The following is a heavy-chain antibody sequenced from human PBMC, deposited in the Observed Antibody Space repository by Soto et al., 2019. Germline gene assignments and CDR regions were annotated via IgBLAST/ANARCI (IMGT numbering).Heavy chain of an antibody. Sequence: GGSLRLSCAASGFTFSSYGMHWVRQAPGKGLEWVAVIWYDGSNKYYVDSVKGRFTISRDNSKNTLYLQMNSLRAEDTAVYYCARDGVPLYYYGSGSYIGVTTGYYYYYGMDVWGQGTTVTVSS. V-gene: IGHV3-33*01. CDR2: IWYDGSNK. J-gene: IGHJ6*02. CDR1: GFTFSSYG. D-gene: IGHD3-10*01. CDR3: ARDGVPLYYYGSGSYIGVTTGYYYYYGMDV.